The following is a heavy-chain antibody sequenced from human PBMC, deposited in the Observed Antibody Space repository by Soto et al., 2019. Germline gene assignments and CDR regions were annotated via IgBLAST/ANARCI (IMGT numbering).Heavy chain of an antibody. CDR3: ARDSGGGPYYYSDY. Sequence: SETLSLTCTVSGGSISSGGYYWSWIRQHPGKGLEWIGYIYYSGSTYYNPSLKSRVTISVDTSKNQFSLKLSSVTAADTAVYYCARDSGGGPYYYSDYWGQGTLVTVSS. D-gene: IGHD3-16*01. V-gene: IGHV4-31*03. CDR1: GGSISSGGYY. CDR2: IYYSGST. J-gene: IGHJ4*02.